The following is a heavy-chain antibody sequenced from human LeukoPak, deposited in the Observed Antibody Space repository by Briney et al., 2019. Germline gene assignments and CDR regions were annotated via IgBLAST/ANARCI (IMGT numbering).Heavy chain of an antibody. CDR2: IWYDGSNK. CDR1: GFTFRGYG. D-gene: IGHD6-6*01. V-gene: IGHV3-33*01. Sequence: GGSLRLSCAASGFTFRGYGMHWVRQAPGKGLEWVAVIWYDGSNKYYTDSVKGRFTISRDNSKNTLYLQMNSLRAEDTAVYYCAREVAYSSFFEAFDIWGQGTMVTVSS. J-gene: IGHJ3*02. CDR3: AREVAYSSFFEAFDI.